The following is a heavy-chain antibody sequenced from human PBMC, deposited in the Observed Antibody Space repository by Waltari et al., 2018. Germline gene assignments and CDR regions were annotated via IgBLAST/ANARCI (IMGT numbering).Heavy chain of an antibody. V-gene: IGHV4-34*01. CDR2: INHRGST. CDR3: AREKATLRRDYVWGSYRSPCYFDY. Sequence: QVQLQQWGAGLLKPSETLSLTCAVYGGSFSGYYWSWIRQPPGKWLVWIGEINHRGSTNYNPSLKSRVTISVDTSKNQFSLKLSSVTAADTAVYYCAREKATLRRDYVWGSYRSPCYFDYWGQGTLVTVSS. J-gene: IGHJ4*02. D-gene: IGHD3-16*02. CDR1: GGSFSGYY.